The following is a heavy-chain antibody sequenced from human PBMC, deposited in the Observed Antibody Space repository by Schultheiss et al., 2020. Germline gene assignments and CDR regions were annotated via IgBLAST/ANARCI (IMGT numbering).Heavy chain of an antibody. CDR3: ARHYALGYYFDY. CDR1: GYTFTGYY. D-gene: IGHD3-16*01. Sequence: SVKVSCKASGYTFTGYYMHWVRQAPGQGLEWMGRIIPILGIANYAQKFQGRVTITADESTSTAYMELSSLRSEDTAVYYCARHYALGYYFDYWGQGTLVTVSS. J-gene: IGHJ4*02. CDR2: IIPILGIA. V-gene: IGHV1-69*02.